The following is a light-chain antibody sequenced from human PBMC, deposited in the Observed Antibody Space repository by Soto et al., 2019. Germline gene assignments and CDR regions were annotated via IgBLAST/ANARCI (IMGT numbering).Light chain of an antibody. Sequence: EIVLTQSPCTLSVSPGERATLSCRASQSVTSRYLGWSQQKPGQAPRLLIYGASSRATGIPDRFSGSGSGTDLTLTSIELEPEAVAVYYLHQNCSPRTFGQGTKVDIK. J-gene: IGKJ1*01. CDR3: HQNCSPRT. V-gene: IGKV3-20*01. CDR2: GAS. CDR1: QSVTSRY.